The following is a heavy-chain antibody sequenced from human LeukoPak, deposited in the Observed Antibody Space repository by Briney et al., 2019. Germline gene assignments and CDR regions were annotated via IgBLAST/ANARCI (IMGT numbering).Heavy chain of an antibody. Sequence: PGGSLRLSCAASGFTFSSYWMSWVRQAPGKGLEWVSYISSSSTIYYADSVKGRFTISRDNAKNSLSLQMNSLRAEDTAVYYCARDRMWGAESEDYWGQGTLVIVSS. V-gene: IGHV3-48*04. CDR1: GFTFSSYW. CDR2: ISSSSTI. J-gene: IGHJ4*02. CDR3: ARDRMWGAESEDY. D-gene: IGHD1-26*01.